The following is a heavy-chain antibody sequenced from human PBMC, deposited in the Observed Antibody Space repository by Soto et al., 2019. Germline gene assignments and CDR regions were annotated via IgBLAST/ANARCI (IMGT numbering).Heavy chain of an antibody. CDR1: GFTFSSYW. CDR2: IKQDGSEK. D-gene: IGHD6-13*01. V-gene: IGHV3-7*03. J-gene: IGHJ4*02. Sequence: GGSLRLSCAASGFTFSSYWMSCVRQAPGKGLEWVANIKQDGSEKYYVDSVKGRFTISRDNAKNSLYLKMKSLRAEDTAVYYCARARYFGYSRSWVPFDYWGQGTMVTVSS. CDR3: ARARYFGYSRSWVPFDY.